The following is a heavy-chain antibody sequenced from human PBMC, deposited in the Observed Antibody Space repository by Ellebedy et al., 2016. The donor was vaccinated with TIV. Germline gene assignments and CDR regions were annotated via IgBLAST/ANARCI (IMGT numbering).Heavy chain of an antibody. CDR3: AKARTYYYDSSGDYDGGTADYYFDD. D-gene: IGHD3-22*01. J-gene: IGHJ4*02. V-gene: IGHV3-23*01. CDR2: VAGSGNTT. Sequence: GGSLRLXXAASGFTFNNYTMNWVRQPPGKGLELVSGVAGSGNTTYYADSVSGRFTISRDNSKNTVYLQMSSLSPDDTAVYYCAKARTYYYDSSGDYDGGTADYYFDDWGQGTLVTVSS. CDR1: GFTFNNYT.